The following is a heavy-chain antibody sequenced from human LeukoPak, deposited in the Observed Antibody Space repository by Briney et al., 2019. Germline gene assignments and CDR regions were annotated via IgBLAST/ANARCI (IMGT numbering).Heavy chain of an antibody. J-gene: IGHJ4*02. CDR1: GFNFGDHG. Sequence: GGSLRISCAASGFNFGDHGMSWVRQVPGKGLEWVSAIDGSGGSIGYGDSVRGRFITSRDNGQKSLYLQMNSLTVEDTAFYYCARGARKGDDYGGFFDYWGQGTLVTVSS. CDR2: IDGSGGSI. D-gene: IGHD4-23*01. CDR3: ARGARKGDDYGGFFDY. V-gene: IGHV3-20*04.